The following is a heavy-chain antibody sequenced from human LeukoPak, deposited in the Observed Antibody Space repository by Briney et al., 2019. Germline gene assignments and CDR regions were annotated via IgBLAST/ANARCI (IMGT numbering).Heavy chain of an antibody. J-gene: IGHJ4*02. D-gene: IGHD3-10*01. CDR1: GFTVSGNY. V-gene: IGHV3-66*01. CDR3: ARSPGGLLWFGELR. CDR2: IYSDGST. Sequence: GGSLRLSCAASGFTVSGNYMSWVRQAPGKGLEWVSVIYSDGSTHYADSVKGRFTVSRDNSKNTLYLQMNSLRGEDTAVYYCARSPGGLLWFGELRWGRGTLVTVSS.